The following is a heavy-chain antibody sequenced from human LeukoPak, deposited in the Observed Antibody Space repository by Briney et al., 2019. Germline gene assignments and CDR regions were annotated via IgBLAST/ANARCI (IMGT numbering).Heavy chain of an antibody. CDR3: ARNGNQLPWSGWFDP. Sequence: PGESLKISCKGSGSRFTSYWIGWVRQMPGKGLEWMGIIYPGDSDTRYSPPFQGQVTISADKSISTAYLQWSSLKASDTAMYYCARNGNQLPWSGWFDPWGQGTLVTVSS. V-gene: IGHV5-51*01. CDR1: GSRFTSYW. D-gene: IGHD2-2*01. CDR2: IYPGDSDT. J-gene: IGHJ5*02.